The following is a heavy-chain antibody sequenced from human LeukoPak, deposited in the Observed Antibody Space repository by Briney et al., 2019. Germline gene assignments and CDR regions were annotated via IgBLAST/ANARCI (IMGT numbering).Heavy chain of an antibody. CDR1: GFTFSSYA. V-gene: IGHV3-30*04. Sequence: GGSLRLSCAASGFTFSSYAMHWVRQAPGKGLEGVTVISYDGSNKYYADSVKGRFTISRDNSKNTLYLQMNSLRAEDTAVYYCARDGISAIAAAGSPPDYYYYGMDVWGKGTTVTVSS. CDR2: ISYDGSNK. J-gene: IGHJ6*04. CDR3: ARDGISAIAAAGSPPDYYYYGMDV. D-gene: IGHD6-13*01.